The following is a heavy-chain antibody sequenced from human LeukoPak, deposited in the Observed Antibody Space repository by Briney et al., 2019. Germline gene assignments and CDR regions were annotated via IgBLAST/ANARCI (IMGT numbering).Heavy chain of an antibody. V-gene: IGHV1-8*01. J-gene: IGHJ4*02. CDR2: MNPNSGNT. D-gene: IGHD1-26*01. CDR3: ARGGSGSYSLNY. CDR1: GYTFTSYD. Sequence: ASVKVSCKASGYTFTSYDINWVRQATGQGLEWMGWMNPNSGNTGYAQKFQGRVTMTRNTSISTAYRELSSLRSEDTAVYYCARGGSGSYSLNYWGQGTLVTVSS.